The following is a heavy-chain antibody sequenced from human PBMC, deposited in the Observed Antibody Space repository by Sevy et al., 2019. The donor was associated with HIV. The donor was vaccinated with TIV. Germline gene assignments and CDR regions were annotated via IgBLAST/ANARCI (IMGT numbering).Heavy chain of an antibody. CDR2: IKQDGSEK. CDR1: GFTFSSYW. D-gene: IGHD3-22*01. Sequence: GGSLRLSCAASGFTFSSYWMSWVRQAPGKGLEWVANIKQDGSEKYYVDSVKGRLTIPRDNAKNSLYLQMNSLRAEETAVYYCARDYPNNYYDSSGTNYYYGMDVWGQGTTVTVSS. J-gene: IGHJ6*02. CDR3: ARDYPNNYYDSSGTNYYYGMDV. V-gene: IGHV3-7*01.